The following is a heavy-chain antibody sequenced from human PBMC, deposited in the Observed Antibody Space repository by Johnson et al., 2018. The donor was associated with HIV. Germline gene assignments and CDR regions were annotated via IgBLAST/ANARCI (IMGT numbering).Heavy chain of an antibody. CDR1: GFTFSSYG. D-gene: IGHD1-1*01. CDR2: ISYDGSNK. J-gene: IGHJ3*02. Sequence: QVQLVESGGGVVQPGRSLRLSCAASGFTFSSYGMHWVRQAPGKGLEWVAVISYDGSNKYYADSVKGRFTISSDNSKNTLYLQMNSLRAGDTAVYYCARANDLSAFDIWGQGTMVTVSS. CDR3: ARANDLSAFDI. V-gene: IGHV3-30*03.